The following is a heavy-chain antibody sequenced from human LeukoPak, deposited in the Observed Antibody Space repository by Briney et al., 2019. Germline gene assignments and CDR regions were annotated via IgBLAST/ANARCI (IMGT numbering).Heavy chain of an antibody. CDR2: IYRSGGT. V-gene: IGHV3-53*01. CDR1: GFTVSNNY. CDR3: AKGLRAETLDY. J-gene: IGHJ4*02. D-gene: IGHD3-16*01. Sequence: GGSLRLSCAASGFTVSNNYMMWVRQAPGKGLEWVSDIYRSGGTNYADSVKGRFTISRDTSKNTLYLQMNSLRAEDTAVYYCAKGLRAETLDYWGQGTLVTVSS.